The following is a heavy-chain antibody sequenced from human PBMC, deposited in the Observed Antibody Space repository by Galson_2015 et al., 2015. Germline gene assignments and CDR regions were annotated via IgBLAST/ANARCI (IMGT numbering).Heavy chain of an antibody. CDR2: INPSSGGT. D-gene: IGHD2-15*01. CDR1: GYTFTGYY. J-gene: IGHJ6*02. V-gene: IGHV1-2*04. Sequence: SVKVSCKAYGYTFTGYYVQWVRQAPGQGLEWMGWINPSSGGTTYAQKFQGWVTMTRDTSISTAYMELSRLTSDDTAVYYCARDHCSGVGCYEKDYCGMDVWGQGTTVTVSS. CDR3: ARDHCSGVGCYEKDYCGMDV.